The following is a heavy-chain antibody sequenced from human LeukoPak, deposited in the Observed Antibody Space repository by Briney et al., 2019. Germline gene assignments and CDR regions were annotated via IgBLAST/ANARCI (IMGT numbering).Heavy chain of an antibody. V-gene: IGHV3-30*02. J-gene: IGHJ6*03. CDR3: AKGRGIVGATNDYYYMDV. Sequence: GGSLRLSCAASEFIFSNYGMHWVRQAPGKGLEWVAFIRYDGSNIYYADSVKGRFTISRDNSKNTLYLQMNSLRAEDTAVHYCAKGRGIVGATNDYYYMDVWGKGTTVTVSS. D-gene: IGHD1-26*01. CDR2: IRYDGSNI. CDR1: EFIFSNYG.